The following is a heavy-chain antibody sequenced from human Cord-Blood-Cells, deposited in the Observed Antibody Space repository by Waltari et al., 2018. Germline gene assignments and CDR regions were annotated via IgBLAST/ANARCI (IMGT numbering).Heavy chain of an antibody. Sequence: QVQLQESGPGLVKPSQTLSLTCTVPGGSISSGGYYWSWIPQHPGKGLEWIGYIYYSGSTYYNPSLKSRVTISVDTSKNQFSLKLSSVTAADTAVYYCARGPPEWEHYYGMDVWGQGTTVTVSS. V-gene: IGHV4-31*03. D-gene: IGHD1-26*01. CDR1: GGSISSGGYY. J-gene: IGHJ6*02. CDR2: IYYSGST. CDR3: ARGPPEWEHYYGMDV.